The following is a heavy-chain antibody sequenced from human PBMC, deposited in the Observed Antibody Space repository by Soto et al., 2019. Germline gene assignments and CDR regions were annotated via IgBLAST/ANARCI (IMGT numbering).Heavy chain of an antibody. V-gene: IGHV4-39*01. CDR2: IYYSGTT. D-gene: IGHD1-26*01. Sequence: TLSLARSIRNASIGSCCLLPASACKTPGKGLEWIGTIYYSGTTYYNPSLKSRVTMSVDTSKNQFSLKLSSVTAADTAVYYCARQLGEGATIAGYNYYGMDVWGQGTTVS. J-gene: IGHJ6*02. CDR3: ARQLGEGATIAGYNYYGMDV. CDR1: NASIGSCCLL.